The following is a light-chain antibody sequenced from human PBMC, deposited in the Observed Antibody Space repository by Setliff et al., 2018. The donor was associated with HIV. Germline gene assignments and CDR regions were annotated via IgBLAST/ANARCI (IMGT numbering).Light chain of an antibody. CDR2: DTS. CDR1: QSVSTSY. CDR3: QQYGSSAFT. J-gene: IGKJ2*01. V-gene: IGKV3-20*01. Sequence: EIVLTQSPGTLSLSPGDRVTLSCRASQSVSTSYLAWYQQKPGQAPRLLIYDTSSRATGIPDRFSGSGSGTDFTLTISRLEPEDFAVYYCQQYGSSAFTFGQGTK.